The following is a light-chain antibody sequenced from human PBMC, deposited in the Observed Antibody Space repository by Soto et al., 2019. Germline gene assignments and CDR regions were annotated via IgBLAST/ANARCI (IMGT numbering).Light chain of an antibody. CDR3: SSYTSSSTVV. CDR1: SSDVGGYNY. J-gene: IGLJ2*01. V-gene: IGLV2-14*01. Sequence: QSALTQPASVSGSPGQSITISCTGTSSDVGGYNYVCWYQQHPGKAPKLIIYDVSNRPSGVSNRFSGSKSGNTASLSISGLQAEDEADYYCSSYTSSSTVVFGGGTKLTVL. CDR2: DVS.